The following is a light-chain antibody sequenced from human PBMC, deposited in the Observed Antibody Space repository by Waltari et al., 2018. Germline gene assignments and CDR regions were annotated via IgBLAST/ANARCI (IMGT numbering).Light chain of an antibody. CDR3: QQYDNLPLT. J-gene: IGKJ4*01. Sequence: DIQMTQSPSSLSESVGDRVTITCQASQDISNYLNWYQQKPGKAPKLLIYDASNLETGVPSRFSGSGSWTDFTFTISSLQPEDIATYYCQQYDNLPLTFGGGTKVEIK. CDR1: QDISNY. V-gene: IGKV1-33*01. CDR2: DAS.